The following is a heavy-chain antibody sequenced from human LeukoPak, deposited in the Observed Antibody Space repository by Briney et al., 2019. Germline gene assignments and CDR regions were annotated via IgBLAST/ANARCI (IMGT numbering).Heavy chain of an antibody. D-gene: IGHD3-10*01. CDR2: IIPIFGTA. Sequence: PGEVSCKASGGTFSSYAISWVRRAPGQRLEWMGGIIPIFGTANYAQKFQGRVTITADESTNTAYMELSSLRSEDTAVYYCARANYYGSGSYYTPDYWGQGTLVTVSS. CDR3: ARANYYGSGSYYTPDY. J-gene: IGHJ4*02. CDR1: GGTFSSYA. V-gene: IGHV1-69*01.